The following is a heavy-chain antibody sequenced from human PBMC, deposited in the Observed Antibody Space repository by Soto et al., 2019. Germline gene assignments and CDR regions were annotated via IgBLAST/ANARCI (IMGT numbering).Heavy chain of an antibody. CDR3: ATESGSTYGYFDY. J-gene: IGHJ4*02. V-gene: IGHV4-30-4*01. Sequence: PXETLSLTCTVSGGSVSSGYNYWSWIRQSPGKGLEWIGYISGSGSTGYNPSLKNRLTMSVDRSKNQFTLRLTSVTAADTAVYFCATESGSTYGYFDYWGQGTQVTVSS. CDR2: ISGSGST. D-gene: IGHD5-18*01. CDR1: GGSVSSGYNY.